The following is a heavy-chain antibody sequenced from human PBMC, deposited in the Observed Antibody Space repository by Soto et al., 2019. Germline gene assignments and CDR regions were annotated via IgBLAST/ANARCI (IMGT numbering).Heavy chain of an antibody. V-gene: IGHV3-23*01. D-gene: IGHD2-15*01. CDR1: GFTFSDYD. CDR3: AKDPQYCSGGSCYLEPYYFDY. Sequence: PAGSLRLSCAASGFTFSDYDMSWIRQAPGKGLDWVSTISGSGGSTYYADSVKGRFTISRDNSKNTLYLQMNSLRAEDTAVYYCAKDPQYCSGGSCYLEPYYFDYWGQGTLVTVSS. J-gene: IGHJ4*02. CDR2: ISGSGGST.